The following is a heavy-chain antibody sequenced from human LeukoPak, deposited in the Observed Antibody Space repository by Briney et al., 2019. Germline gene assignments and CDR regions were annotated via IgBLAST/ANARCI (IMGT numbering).Heavy chain of an antibody. CDR1: GGSFSGYY. CDR3: ASEDSGYYYAFDI. D-gene: IGHD3-22*01. Sequence: SETLSLTCAVCGGSFSGYYWSWIRQPPGKGLEWIGEINHSGSTNYNPSLKSRVTISVDTSKNQFSLKLSSVTAADTAVYYCASEDSGYYYAFDIWGQGTMVTVSS. CDR2: INHSGST. V-gene: IGHV4-34*01. J-gene: IGHJ3*02.